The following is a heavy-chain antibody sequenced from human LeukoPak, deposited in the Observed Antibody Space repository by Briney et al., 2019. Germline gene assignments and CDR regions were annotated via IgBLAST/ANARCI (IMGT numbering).Heavy chain of an antibody. D-gene: IGHD2-15*01. V-gene: IGHV1-18*01. CDR2: ISAYNGNT. J-gene: IGHJ3*02. CDR3: ASRYCSGGSCYGAVAFDI. CDR1: GYTFTSYG. Sequence: GASVKVSCKASGYTFTSYGISWVRQAPGQGLEWMGWISAYNGNTNYAQKLQGRVTTTTDTSTSTAYMELRSLRFDDTAVYYCASRYCSGGSCYGAVAFDIWGQGTMVTVSS.